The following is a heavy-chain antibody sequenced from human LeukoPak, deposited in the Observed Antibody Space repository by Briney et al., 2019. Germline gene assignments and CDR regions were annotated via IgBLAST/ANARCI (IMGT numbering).Heavy chain of an antibody. J-gene: IGHJ3*02. CDR3: ARHGGDYYYDSSGLPRDDAFDI. V-gene: IGHV4-39*01. CDR2: IYYSGST. D-gene: IGHD3-22*01. CDR1: GGSISSSSYY. Sequence: SETLSPTCTVSGGSISSSSYYWGWIRQPPGKGLEWIGSIYYSGSTYYNPSLKSRVTISVDTSKNQFSLKLSSVTAADTAVYYCARHGGDYYYDSSGLPRDDAFDIWGQGTMVTVSS.